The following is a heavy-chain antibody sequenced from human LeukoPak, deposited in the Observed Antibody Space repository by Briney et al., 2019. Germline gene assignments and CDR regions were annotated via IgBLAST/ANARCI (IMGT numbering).Heavy chain of an antibody. CDR1: GGSISSYY. CDR2: IYTSGST. J-gene: IGHJ6*03. Sequence: SETLSLTCTVSGGSISSYYWSWIRQPAGKGLEWIGRIYTSGSTNYNPSLKSRVTMSVDTSKNQFSLKLSSVTAADMAAYYCARGVYSSSSGGYSYYYMDVWGRGTTVTVS. D-gene: IGHD6-6*01. V-gene: IGHV4-4*07. CDR3: ARGVYSSSSGGYSYYYMDV.